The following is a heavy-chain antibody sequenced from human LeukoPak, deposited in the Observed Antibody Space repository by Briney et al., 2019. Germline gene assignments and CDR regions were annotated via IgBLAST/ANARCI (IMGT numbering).Heavy chain of an antibody. V-gene: IGHV4-34*01. Sequence: SETLSLTCAVYGGSFSGYYWSWIRQPPGKGLEWIGEINHSGSTNYNPSLKSRVTISVDTSKNQFSLKLSSVSAADTAVYYCARGQVAAAGTDDYWGQGTLVTVSS. D-gene: IGHD6-13*01. CDR1: GGSFSGYY. J-gene: IGHJ4*02. CDR2: INHSGST. CDR3: ARGQVAAAGTDDY.